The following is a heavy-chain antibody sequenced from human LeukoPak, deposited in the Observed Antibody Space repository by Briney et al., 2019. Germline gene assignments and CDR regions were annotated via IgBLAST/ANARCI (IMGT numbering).Heavy chain of an antibody. D-gene: IGHD2-2*01. V-gene: IGHV1-69*13. J-gene: IGHJ6*04. Sequence: SVKVSCKASGGTFSSYAISWVRQAPGQGLEWMGGIIPIFGTANYAQKFQGRVTITADESTSTAYMELSSLRSVDTAVYYCARGPDCSSTSCYPPYYYGMDVWGKGTTVTVSS. CDR1: GGTFSSYA. CDR3: ARGPDCSSTSCYPPYYYGMDV. CDR2: IIPIFGTA.